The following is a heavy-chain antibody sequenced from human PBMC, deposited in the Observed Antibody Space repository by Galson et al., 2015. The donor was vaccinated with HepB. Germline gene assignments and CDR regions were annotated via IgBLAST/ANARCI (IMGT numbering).Heavy chain of an antibody. J-gene: IGHJ4*02. CDR2: TYYRSKWYN. V-gene: IGHV6-1*01. CDR3: ASQDGHI. CDR1: GDSVSSNSAS. D-gene: IGHD4-17*01. Sequence: CAISGDSVSSNSASWNWIRQSPSRGLEWLGRTYYRSKWYNDYAVSVKSRITINPDTSKNQLSLQLKSVTPEDTAVYYCASQDGHIWGQGTLVTVSA.